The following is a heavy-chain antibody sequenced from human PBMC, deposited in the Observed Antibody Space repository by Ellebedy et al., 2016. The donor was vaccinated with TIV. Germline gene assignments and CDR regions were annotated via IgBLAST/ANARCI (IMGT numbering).Heavy chain of an antibody. CDR1: GYTFTGYY. CDR2: HHAGNVNT. CDR3: ARAGVGVTFVLSAFDI. V-gene: IGHV1-3*01. Sequence: AASVKVSCKASGYTFTGYYMHWVRQAPGQRHEWMGWHHAGNVNTKQSQKFQGRVTITRDTSASTAYMDLSSLRSEDTAVYYCARAGVGVTFVLSAFDIWGQGTMVTVSS. D-gene: IGHD1-26*01. J-gene: IGHJ3*02.